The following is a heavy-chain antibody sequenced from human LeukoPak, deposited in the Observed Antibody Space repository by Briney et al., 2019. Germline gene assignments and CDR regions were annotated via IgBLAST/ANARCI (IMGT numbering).Heavy chain of an antibody. Sequence: SETLSLTCTVSGGSISSYYWSWIRQPPGKGLEWIGYIYYSGSTNYNPSLKSRVTISVDTSKNQFSLKLSSVTAADTAVYYCASTRRDGYNFEDYWGQGTLVTVSS. V-gene: IGHV4-59*01. CDR1: GGSISSYY. J-gene: IGHJ4*02. D-gene: IGHD5-24*01. CDR2: IYYSGST. CDR3: ASTRRDGYNFEDY.